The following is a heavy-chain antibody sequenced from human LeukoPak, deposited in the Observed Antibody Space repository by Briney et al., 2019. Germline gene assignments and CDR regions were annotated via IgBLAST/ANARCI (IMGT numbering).Heavy chain of an antibody. V-gene: IGHV4-34*01. CDR1: GGSFSGYY. CDR3: AGDPDRLRGSGSSLDV. CDR2: INHSGST. Sequence: SETLSLTCAVYGGSFSGYYWSWIRQPPGKGLEWIGEINHSGSTNYNPSLKSRVTISVDTSKNQFSLKLSSVTAADTAVYYCAGDPDRLRGSGSSLDVWGKGTTVTVSS. D-gene: IGHD3-10*01. J-gene: IGHJ6*04.